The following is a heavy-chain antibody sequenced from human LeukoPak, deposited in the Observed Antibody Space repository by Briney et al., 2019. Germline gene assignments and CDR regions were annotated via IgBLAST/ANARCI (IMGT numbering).Heavy chain of an antibody. CDR1: GFTFSNAW. V-gene: IGHV3-15*07. CDR3: ATDRGWRTSGYYLYYFEY. J-gene: IGHJ4*02. D-gene: IGHD3-3*01. Sequence: PGGSLRLSCAASGFTFSNAWMNWVRQAPGKGLEWVGRIKSKTDGGTTGYAAPVKGRFTISRDDSKNTLYLQMNSLKTEDTAVYYCATDRGWRTSGYYLYYFEYWGQGTLVTYSS. CDR2: IKSKTDGGTT.